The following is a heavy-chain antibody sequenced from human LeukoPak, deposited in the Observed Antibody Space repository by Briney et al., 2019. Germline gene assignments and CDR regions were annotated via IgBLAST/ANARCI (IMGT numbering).Heavy chain of an antibody. CDR2: ISRDSTDI. CDR3: AKDLPAAVD. CDR1: GFTFSSYS. Sequence: GGSLRLSCAASGFTFSSYSMGWVRQAPGKGLEWVSFISRDSTDIYHADSVKGRFTISRDNAKNSLYLQMNNLRAEDTAIYYCAKDLPAAVDWGQGTLVTVSS. V-gene: IGHV3-21*01. D-gene: IGHD2-2*01. J-gene: IGHJ4*02.